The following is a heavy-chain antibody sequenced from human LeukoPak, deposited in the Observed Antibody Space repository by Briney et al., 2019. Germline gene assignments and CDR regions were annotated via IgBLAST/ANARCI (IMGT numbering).Heavy chain of an antibody. CDR1: GFTFSSYS. V-gene: IGHV3-74*01. CDR3: ARDKIVGATYFDY. Sequence: GGSLRLSCAASGFTFSSYSMNWVRQAPGKGLVWVSRINSDGSSTRYADSVKGRFTISRDNTKNTLYLQMNSLRAEDTAVYYCARDKIVGATYFDYWGQGTLVTVSS. D-gene: IGHD1-26*01. J-gene: IGHJ4*02. CDR2: INSDGSST.